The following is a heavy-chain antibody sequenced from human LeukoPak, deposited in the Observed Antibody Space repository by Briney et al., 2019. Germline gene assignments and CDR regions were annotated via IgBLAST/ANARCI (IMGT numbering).Heavy chain of an antibody. D-gene: IGHD5/OR15-5a*01. CDR2: IKQDGSEK. CDR3: ARDLVSDWYFDL. J-gene: IGHJ2*01. CDR1: GFTFSSYW. V-gene: IGHV3-7*01. Sequence: PGGSLRLSCAASGFTFSSYWMSWVRQAPGKGLEWVANIKQDGSEKYYVDSVKGRFTISRDNAKSSLYLQMSSLRAEDTAVYYCARDLVSDWYFDLWGRGTLVTVSS.